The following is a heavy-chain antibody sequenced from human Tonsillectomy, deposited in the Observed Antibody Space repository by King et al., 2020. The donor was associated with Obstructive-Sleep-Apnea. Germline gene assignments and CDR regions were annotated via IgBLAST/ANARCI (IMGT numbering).Heavy chain of an antibody. J-gene: IGHJ4*02. D-gene: IGHD7-27*01. V-gene: IGHV4-59*01. Sequence: HVQLQESGPGLVKPSETLSLTCTVSGGSISSYYWSWIRQPPGKGLEWIGYIYYSGSTNYNPSPKSRVTISVDTSKNQFSLKLSSVTAADTAVYYCARDRGELGLGYWGQGTLVTVSS. CDR3: ARDRGELGLGY. CDR2: IYYSGST. CDR1: GGSISSYY.